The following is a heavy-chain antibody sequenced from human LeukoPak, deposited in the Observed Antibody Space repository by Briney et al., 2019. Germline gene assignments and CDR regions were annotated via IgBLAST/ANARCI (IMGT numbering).Heavy chain of an antibody. CDR1: GYTLTELS. J-gene: IGHJ3*02. CDR2: FDPEDGET. D-gene: IGHD1-7*01. Sequence: GASVKVSCKVSGYTLTELSMDWVRQAPGKGHEWMGGFDPEDGETIYAQKFQGRVTMTEDTSTDTAYMELSSLRSEDTAVYYCATLVSGNWNYGGRSAFDIWGQGTMVTVSS. CDR3: ATLVSGNWNYGGRSAFDI. V-gene: IGHV1-24*01.